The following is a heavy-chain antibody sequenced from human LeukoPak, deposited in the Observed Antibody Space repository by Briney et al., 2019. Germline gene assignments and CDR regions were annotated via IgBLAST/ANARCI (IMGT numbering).Heavy chain of an antibody. CDR1: GLTYSKYW. CDR2: IKQDGSAK. J-gene: IGHJ4*02. V-gene: IGHV3-7*01. CDR3: ARTIREQWLTIDY. D-gene: IGHD6-19*01. Sequence: GWSLSLSCPASGLTYSKYWMNWLRQAGGKGLEWVANIKQDGSAKYYVDFVKGRFTISRDNAKNSLYLQMNSLGAEDTAVYYCARTIREQWLTIDYWGQGTLVTFSS.